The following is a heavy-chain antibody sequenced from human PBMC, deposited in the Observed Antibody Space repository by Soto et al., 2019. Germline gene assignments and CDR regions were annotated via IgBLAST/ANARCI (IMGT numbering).Heavy chain of an antibody. Sequence: QVQLVQSGAEVKKPGSSVKVSCKTSGDTSSRYGISWVRQPPGQGLEWLGGITPITGTANYAQTFQDRVTITADESTSTAYMELSSLRSEDTAIYYCARVRSHWNFGFYHYGLDVRGQGTTVTVSS. D-gene: IGHD1-7*01. CDR3: ARVRSHWNFGFYHYGLDV. CDR1: GDTSSRYG. V-gene: IGHV1-69*01. J-gene: IGHJ6*02. CDR2: ITPITGTA.